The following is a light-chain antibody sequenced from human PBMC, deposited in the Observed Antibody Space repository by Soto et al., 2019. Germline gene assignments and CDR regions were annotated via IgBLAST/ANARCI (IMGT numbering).Light chain of an antibody. CDR3: SSKRDSSTLFV. CDR2: EVT. J-gene: IGLJ1*01. V-gene: IGLV2-14*01. CDR1: SSDVGAYNY. Sequence: QSVLTQPASVSGSPGQSITISCIGTSSDVGAYNYVSWYQHHPGKVPKLLIYEVTNRPSGVSDRFSGSKSGNTASPTISGLQAEDEADYYCSSKRDSSTLFVFGTGTKVTVL.